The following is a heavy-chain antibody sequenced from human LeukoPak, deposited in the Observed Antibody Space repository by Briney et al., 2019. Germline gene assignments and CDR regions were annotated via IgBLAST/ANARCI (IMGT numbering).Heavy chain of an antibody. V-gene: IGHV1-46*01. CDR3: AATQYRLDAFDI. J-gene: IGHJ3*02. CDR1: GYTFTRDF. Sequence: ASVNVSCKASGYTFTRDFMHWVRQAPGEGLEWMGIVNPGGGGTNYAQKFQGRVTMTRDMSTSTAYMELSSLRSEDTAVYYCAATQYRLDAFDIWGQGTMVTVSS. CDR2: VNPGGGGT. D-gene: IGHD4-11*01.